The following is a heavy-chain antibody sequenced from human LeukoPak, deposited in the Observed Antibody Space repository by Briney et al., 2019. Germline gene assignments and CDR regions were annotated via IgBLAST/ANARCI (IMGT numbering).Heavy chain of an antibody. V-gene: IGHV1-18*01. CDR1: GYTFTSYV. CDR3: ASYLRDATSLDY. J-gene: IGHJ4*02. Sequence: GASVNVSCKASGYTFTSYVISWVRQAPGQGLEWMGWISAYNGNTNYAQKLQGRVTITTDTSTSTAYMELRSLRSDDTAVYYCASYLRDATSLDYWGQGTLVTVSS. D-gene: IGHD2-15*01. CDR2: ISAYNGNT.